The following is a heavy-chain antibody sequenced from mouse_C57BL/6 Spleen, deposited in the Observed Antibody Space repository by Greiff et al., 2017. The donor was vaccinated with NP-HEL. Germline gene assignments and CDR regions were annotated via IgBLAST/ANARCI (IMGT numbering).Heavy chain of an antibody. J-gene: IGHJ3*01. CDR3: AREDYGSSYRFAY. CDR1: GYAFSSSW. V-gene: IGHV1-82*01. CDR2: IYPGDGDT. D-gene: IGHD1-1*01. Sequence: QVQLQQSGPELVKPGASVKISCKASGYAFSSSWMNWVKQRPGKGLEWIGRIYPGDGDTNYNGKFKGTATLTADKSSSTAYMQLSSLTSEDSAVYFCAREDYGSSYRFAYWGQGTLVTVSA.